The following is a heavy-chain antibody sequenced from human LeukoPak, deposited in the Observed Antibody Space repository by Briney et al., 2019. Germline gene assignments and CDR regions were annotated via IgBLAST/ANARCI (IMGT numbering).Heavy chain of an antibody. J-gene: IGHJ5*02. D-gene: IGHD6-13*01. CDR2: ISTYDDNI. CDR1: GYTFTTYG. CDR3: AREGYSSSWPMFQQNNWFDP. V-gene: IGHV1-18*01. Sequence: RASVKVSCKASGYTFTTYGLSWVRQAPGQGLEWLGWISTYDDNIKYAQSLQGRLTLTIDTSTSTAYMELRSLTSDDTAVYYCAREGYSSSWPMFQQNNWFDPWGQGTLVTVSS.